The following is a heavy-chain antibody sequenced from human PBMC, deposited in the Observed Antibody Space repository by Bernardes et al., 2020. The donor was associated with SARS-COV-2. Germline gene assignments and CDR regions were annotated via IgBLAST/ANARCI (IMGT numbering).Heavy chain of an antibody. CDR1: GFTFINYA. J-gene: IGHJ6*02. CDR3: VKGLQASIYGMDV. CDR2: ISNNGDNK. Sequence: GGSLRLFCSASGFTFINYAMHWVRQAPGKGLEYVSAISNNGDNKDHADSVKGRFTISRDNAKNTLYLQMSSLRPEDTAVYYCVKGLQASIYGMDVWGQGTTVTVSS. V-gene: IGHV3-64D*06. D-gene: IGHD4-4*01.